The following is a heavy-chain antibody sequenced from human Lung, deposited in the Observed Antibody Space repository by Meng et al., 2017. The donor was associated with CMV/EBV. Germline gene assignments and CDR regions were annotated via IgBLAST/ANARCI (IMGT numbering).Heavy chain of an antibody. V-gene: IGHV3-74*01. CDR3: VRDGKYCSSGTCDYYIMDL. Sequence: ESLKISCAASGFTFSTYWMHWVRQTPGTGLVWVSRINSDGSTTTYADSVKGRFTISRDNAKNTLYLQMSSLRAEDSDVYYCVRDGKYCSSGTCDYYIMDLWGQGTTVTVSS. J-gene: IGHJ6*02. CDR1: GFTFSTYW. CDR2: INSDGSTT. D-gene: IGHD2-15*01.